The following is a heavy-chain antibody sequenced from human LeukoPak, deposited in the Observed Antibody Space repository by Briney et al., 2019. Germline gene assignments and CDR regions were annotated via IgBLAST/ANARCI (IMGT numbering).Heavy chain of an antibody. D-gene: IGHD1-26*01. CDR2: ISGSGDST. CDR1: GFTFSSYA. V-gene: IGHV3-23*01. Sequence: GGSLRLSCAASGFTFSSYAMSWVRQAPGKGLEWISGISGSGDSTYYADSVKGRFTISRDNSKNTLYLQMNSLRAEDTAVYYCAKGSRATAFDYWGQGTLVTVSS. CDR3: AKGSRATAFDY. J-gene: IGHJ4*02.